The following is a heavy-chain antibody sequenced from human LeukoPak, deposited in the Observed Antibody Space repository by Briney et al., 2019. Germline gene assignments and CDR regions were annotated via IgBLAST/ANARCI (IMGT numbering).Heavy chain of an antibody. V-gene: IGHV4-30-4*08. CDR3: ARRIVVTRGFDY. CDR1: GGSISSGDYY. D-gene: IGHD4-23*01. J-gene: IGHJ4*02. CDR2: IYYSGST. Sequence: PSQTLSLTCTVSGGSISSGDYYWSWIRQPPGKGLEWIGYIYYSGSTYYNPSLKSRVTISVDTSKNQFSLKLSSVTAADTAVYYCARRIVVTRGFDYWGQGTLVTVSS.